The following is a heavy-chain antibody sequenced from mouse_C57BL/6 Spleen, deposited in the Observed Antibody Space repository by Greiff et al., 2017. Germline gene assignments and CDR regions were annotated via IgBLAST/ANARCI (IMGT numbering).Heavy chain of an antibody. CDR2: INPNYGTT. D-gene: IGHD2-4*01. CDR1: GYTFTDYN. V-gene: IGHV1-39*01. CDR3: AIGENYALED. J-gene: IGHJ2*02. Sequence: VQLQQSGPELVKPGASVKISCKASGYTFTDYNMNWVKQSNGKSLEWIGVINPNYGTTSSNQKFKGKATLTVDQSSSPAYMQLHRLTSEDATIYYCAIGENYALEDWGQGTSRTVSS.